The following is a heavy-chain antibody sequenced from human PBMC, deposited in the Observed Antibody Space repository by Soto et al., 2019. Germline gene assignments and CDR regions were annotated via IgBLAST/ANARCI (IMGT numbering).Heavy chain of an antibody. CDR2: IIPVFGTT. J-gene: IGHJ4*02. CDR3: ARGGGPYVWFNEF. Sequence: QEQLVQSGAEVKKPGSSVKVSCKDSGGLFSSFAISWVRQAPGQGLEWMGGIIPVFGTTNSAQKFQGRVTITADESTNTAYMELSSLTSDDTAMYYCARGGGPYVWFNEFWGQGTQVTVSS. D-gene: IGHD3-16*01. CDR1: GGLFSSFA. V-gene: IGHV1-69*01.